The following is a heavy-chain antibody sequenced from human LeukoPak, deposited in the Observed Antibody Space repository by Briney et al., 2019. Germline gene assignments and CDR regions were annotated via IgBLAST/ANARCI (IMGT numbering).Heavy chain of an antibody. D-gene: IGHD2-2*01. V-gene: IGHV4-34*01. CDR1: GGSFSGYY. Sequence: PSETLSLTXAVYGGSFSGYYWSWIRQPPGKGLEWIGEINHSGSTNYNPSLKSRVTISVDTSKNQFSLKLSSVTAADTAVYYCARGPYIVVVPAASGGSYYFDYWGQGTLVTVSS. CDR3: ARGPYIVVVPAASGGSYYFDY. J-gene: IGHJ4*02. CDR2: INHSGST.